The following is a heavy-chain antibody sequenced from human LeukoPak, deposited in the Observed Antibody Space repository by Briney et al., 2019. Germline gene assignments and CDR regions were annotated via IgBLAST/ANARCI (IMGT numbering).Heavy chain of an antibody. CDR2: ISGSGGST. Sequence: GGSPRLSCAASGFTFSSYAMSWVRQAPGKGLEWVSAISGSGGSTYYADSVKGRFTISRDNSKNTLYLQMNSLRAEDTAVYYCAKDQSYGILSRTFDIWGQGTMVTVSS. D-gene: IGHD2-15*01. V-gene: IGHV3-23*01. CDR3: AKDQSYGILSRTFDI. CDR1: GFTFSSYA. J-gene: IGHJ3*02.